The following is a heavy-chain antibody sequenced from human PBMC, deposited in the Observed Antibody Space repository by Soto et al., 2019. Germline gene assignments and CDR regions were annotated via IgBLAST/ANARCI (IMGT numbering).Heavy chain of an antibody. V-gene: IGHV4-4*07. CDR2: MYTSGST. Sequence: PSETLSLTCTVSGASISSSYWTWIRQPAGKGLEWIGRMYTSGSTNYNPSLRSRVAMSVDTSKNQLSLKLSSVTAADTAVYYCARGFGAIAALYNWFDPWGQGTLVTVSS. J-gene: IGHJ5*02. D-gene: IGHD6-6*01. CDR1: GASISSSY. CDR3: ARGFGAIAALYNWFDP.